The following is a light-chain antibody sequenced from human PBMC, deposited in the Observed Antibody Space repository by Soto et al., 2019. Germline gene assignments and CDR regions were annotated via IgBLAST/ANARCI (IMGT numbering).Light chain of an antibody. CDR1: SSDVGGYNY. CDR3: SSYAGSNNYV. V-gene: IGLV2-8*01. Sequence: QFVLTQPPSASGPPGRSVTISCTGTSSDVGGYNYVSWYQQHPGKAPKLMIYEVSKRPSGVPDRFSGSKSGNTASLTVSGLQAEDEADYYCSSYAGSNNYVFGTGTKVTVL. J-gene: IGLJ1*01. CDR2: EVS.